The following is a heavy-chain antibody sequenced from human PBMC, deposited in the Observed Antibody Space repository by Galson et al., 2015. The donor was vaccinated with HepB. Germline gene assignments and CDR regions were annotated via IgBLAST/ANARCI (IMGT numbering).Heavy chain of an antibody. D-gene: IGHD6-6*01. V-gene: IGHV3-48*03. CDR2: ISSSGSTI. CDR3: ARGSIAATVGDY. Sequence: ALRLSCAASGFTFSSYEMNWVRRAPGKGLEWVSYISSSGSTIYYADSVKGRFTISRDNAKNSLYLQMNSLRAEDTAVYYCARGSIAATVGDYSGQGTLVTVSP. J-gene: IGHJ4*02. CDR1: GFTFSSYE.